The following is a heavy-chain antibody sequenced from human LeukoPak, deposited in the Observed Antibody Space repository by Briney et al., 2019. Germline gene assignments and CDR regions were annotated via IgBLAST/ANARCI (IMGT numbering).Heavy chain of an antibody. CDR3: ARDRRRVRGVITNWFDP. CDR1: GYTFTGYY. CDR2: INPNSGGT. D-gene: IGHD3-10*01. J-gene: IGHJ5*02. V-gene: IGHV1-2*02. Sequence: GASVKVSCKASGYTFTGYYMHWVRQAPGQGLEWMGWINPNSGGTNYAQKFQGRVTMTRDTSISTAYMELSRLRSDDTAVYYCARDRRRVRGVITNWFDPWGQGTLVTVSS.